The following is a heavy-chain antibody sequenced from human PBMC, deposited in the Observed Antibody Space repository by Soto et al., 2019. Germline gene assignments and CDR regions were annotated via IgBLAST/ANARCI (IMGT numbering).Heavy chain of an antibody. V-gene: IGHV4-59*01. CDR2: IYYSGST. Sequence: KASETLSLTCTVSGGSISSYYWIWIRQPPGKGLEWIGYIYYSGSTNYNPSLKSRVTISVDTSKNQFSLKLSSVTAADTAVYYCARDTIVWDTVFYYYGMDVWGQGTTVTVSS. CDR1: GGSISSYY. J-gene: IGHJ6*02. D-gene: IGHD2-21*01. CDR3: ARDTIVWDTVFYYYGMDV.